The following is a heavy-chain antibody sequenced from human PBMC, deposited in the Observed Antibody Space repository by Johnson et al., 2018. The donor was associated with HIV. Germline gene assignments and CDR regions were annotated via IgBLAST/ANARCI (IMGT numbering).Heavy chain of an antibody. J-gene: IGHJ3*02. CDR1: GFTVSSYA. D-gene: IGHD1-26*01. Sequence: QVQLVESGGGVVQPGESLRLSCAASGFTVSSYAMHWVRQAPGKGLEWAAVISYDGSNKYYADSVKGRFTISRDNSKNTLYLQVNSLRTEDTALYYCAKEVATRGIVGTPDRAFDIWGQGTMVTVSS. CDR3: AKEVATRGIVGTPDRAFDI. V-gene: IGHV3-30-3*01. CDR2: ISYDGSNK.